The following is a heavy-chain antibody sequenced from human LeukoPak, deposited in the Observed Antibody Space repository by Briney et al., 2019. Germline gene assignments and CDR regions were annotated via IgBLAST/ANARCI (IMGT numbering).Heavy chain of an antibody. CDR3: ARARGGTYADFDY. CDR1: GDSISSYY. CDR2: IYYSGST. Sequence: SETLSLTCTVSGDSISSYYWSWIRQPPGKGLEWIGYIYYSGSTNYNPSLKSRVTISIDTSKNQFSLKLSSVTAADTAVYYCARARGGTYADFDYWGQGTLVTVSS. V-gene: IGHV4-59*08. J-gene: IGHJ4*02. D-gene: IGHD1-26*01.